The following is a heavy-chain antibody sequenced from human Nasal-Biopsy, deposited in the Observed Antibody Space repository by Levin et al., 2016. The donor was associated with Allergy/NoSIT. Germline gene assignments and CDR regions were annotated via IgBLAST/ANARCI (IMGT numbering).Heavy chain of an antibody. Sequence: ASVKVSCKASGYTFNDYFVHWVRQARGQGLEWMGRINPKSGDTNYAQNFQGRVTLTRDTSIRTAYIELNNLRSDDAAVYFCATHRIAVAVSNFDSHDGLDLWGQGTTVTVSS. CDR1: GYTFNDYF. CDR3: ATHRIAVAVSNFDSHDGLDL. CDR2: INPKSGDT. J-gene: IGHJ6*02. D-gene: IGHD6-19*01. V-gene: IGHV1-2*02.